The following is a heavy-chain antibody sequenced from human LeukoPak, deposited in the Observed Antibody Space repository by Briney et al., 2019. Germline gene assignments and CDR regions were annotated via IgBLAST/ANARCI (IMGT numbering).Heavy chain of an antibody. CDR2: INHTGST. J-gene: IGHJ4*02. CDR3: ARGPVRLARPYDY. CDR1: GGSLSGAY. D-gene: IGHD3-9*01. V-gene: IGHV4-34*01. Sequence: SETLSLTCTVQGGSLSGAYWTWIRQPPGKGLEWIGEINHTGSTNYNPSFKSRVTMSADTPKNQFSLNLTSVTAADTALYYCARGPVRLARPYDYWGQGTLVAVSS.